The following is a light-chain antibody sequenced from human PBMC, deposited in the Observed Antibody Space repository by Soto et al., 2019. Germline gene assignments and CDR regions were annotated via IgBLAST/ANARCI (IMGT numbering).Light chain of an antibody. CDR3: QHLNTYPFT. CDR2: GAS. Sequence: DLQLTQSSSFLSASVGDRVTITCRASQGIKYYLAWYQQKPGKVPKLLVSGASTLQSGVPSRFSGNGSGTEFTLTISSLQPEDFATYYCQHLNTYPFTFGPGTRVDIK. J-gene: IGKJ3*01. V-gene: IGKV1-9*01. CDR1: QGIKYY.